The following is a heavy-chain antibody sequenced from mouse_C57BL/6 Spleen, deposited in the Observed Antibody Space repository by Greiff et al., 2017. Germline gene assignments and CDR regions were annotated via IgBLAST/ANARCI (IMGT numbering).Heavy chain of an antibody. CDR2: INYDGSST. Sequence: EVTLEESAGGLVQPGSSMKLSCTASGFPFSDYYMAWVRQVPEKGLEWVANINYDGSSTYYLDSLKSRFIISRDNAKNMLYLQMSSLKSEDTATYYCARAGDYDPAWVAYWGQGTLVTVSA. CDR3: ARAGDYDPAWVAY. D-gene: IGHD2-4*01. CDR1: GFPFSDYY. V-gene: IGHV5-16*01. J-gene: IGHJ3*01.